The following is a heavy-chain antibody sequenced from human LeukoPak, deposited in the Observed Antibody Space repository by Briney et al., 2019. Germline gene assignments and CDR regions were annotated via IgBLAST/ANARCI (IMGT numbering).Heavy chain of an antibody. Sequence: SETLSLTCAVYGGSFSGYYWSWIRQPPGKGLEWIGEINHSGSTNYNPSLKSRVTISAVTSKNQFSLKLSSVTAADTAVYYCARHGTKWLRRGFDYWGQGTLVTVSS. CDR2: INHSGST. J-gene: IGHJ4*02. D-gene: IGHD5-12*01. CDR1: GGSFSGYY. CDR3: ARHGTKWLRRGFDY. V-gene: IGHV4-34*01.